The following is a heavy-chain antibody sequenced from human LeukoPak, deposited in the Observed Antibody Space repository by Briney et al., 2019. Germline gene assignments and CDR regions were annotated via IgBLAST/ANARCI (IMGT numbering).Heavy chain of an antibody. CDR3: ARGGRGGSSGAGWCDP. CDR2: MNPNSGNT. D-gene: IGHD6-13*01. CDR1: GYTFTSYD. V-gene: IGHV1-8*01. J-gene: IGHJ5*02. Sequence: ASVKVSCTASGYTFTSYDINWVRQAPGQGLEWMGWMNPNSGNTGYAQKFQGRVTITRNTSISTAYMELSSLRSEDTAVYYCARGGRGGSSGAGWCDPWGQGTLGTVSS.